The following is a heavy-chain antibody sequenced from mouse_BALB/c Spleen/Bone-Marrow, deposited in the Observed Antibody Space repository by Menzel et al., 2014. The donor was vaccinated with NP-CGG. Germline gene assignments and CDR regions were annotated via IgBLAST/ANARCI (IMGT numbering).Heavy chain of an antibody. J-gene: IGHJ4*01. CDR1: GYTFTNYW. Sequence: DLVKPGASVKLSCKASGYTFTNYWINWIKQRPGQGLEWIGRIAPGSGSTYYNEMFKGKATLTADTSSSKTYIPISSLSYEDSTVYYCARGIYYSSYVYAMDYWGQGTSVTVSS. CDR2: IAPGSGST. V-gene: IGHV1S41*01. D-gene: IGHD2-5*01. CDR3: ARGIYYSSYVYAMDY.